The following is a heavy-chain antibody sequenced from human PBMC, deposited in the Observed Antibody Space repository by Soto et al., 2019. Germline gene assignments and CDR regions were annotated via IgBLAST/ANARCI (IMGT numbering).Heavy chain of an antibody. D-gene: IGHD3-22*01. V-gene: IGHV4-59*01. CDR2: IYYSGST. CDR1: GGSISSYY. Sequence: KSSETLSLTCTVSGGSISSYYWSWIRQPPGKGLEWIGYIYYSGSTNYNPSLKSRVTISVDTSKNQFSLKLSSVTAADTAVYYCARMTYDSSGYDYYYYYGMDVWGQGTTVTVSS. CDR3: ARMTYDSSGYDYYYYYGMDV. J-gene: IGHJ6*02.